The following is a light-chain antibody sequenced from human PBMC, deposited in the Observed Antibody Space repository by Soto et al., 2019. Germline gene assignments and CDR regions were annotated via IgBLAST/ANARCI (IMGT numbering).Light chain of an antibody. V-gene: IGKV1-39*01. CDR3: QQTYRTPLP. J-gene: IGKJ4*01. Sequence: DIRMTQSPSSLSASVGDRVTVTCRARQSIRGYLNWYQQKPGEAPKLLIYAASSLHSGVPSRFSGSGSGTDFTLTISSLHPEDFATYSCQQTYRTPLPFGGGTKVEIK. CDR1: QSIRGY. CDR2: AAS.